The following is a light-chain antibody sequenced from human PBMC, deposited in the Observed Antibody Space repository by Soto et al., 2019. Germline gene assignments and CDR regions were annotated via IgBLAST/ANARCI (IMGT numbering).Light chain of an antibody. V-gene: IGKV1-5*03. J-gene: IGKJ4*01. CDR2: KTS. Sequence: DIQMTQSPSTLSASVGDTVTITCRASQTITSRLAWYQQKPGKASNLLIYKTSTLESGVPSRFSGSGSGTEFSLTISSLQPDDFATYYCQHYDSYSPFGGGTKVEIK. CDR3: QHYDSYSP. CDR1: QTITSR.